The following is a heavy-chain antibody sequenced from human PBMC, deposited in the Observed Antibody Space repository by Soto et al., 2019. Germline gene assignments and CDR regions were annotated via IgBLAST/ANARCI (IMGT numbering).Heavy chain of an antibody. CDR1: GGSGSSSSYY. CDR2: IYYSGST. Sequence: SETLSLTCTVSGGSGSSSSYYWGWIRQPPGKGLEWIGSIYYSGSTYYNPSLKSRVTISIDTSKNQFSLKLSSVTAADTAVYYCAGTGYTSGWFSGWAQGTLVTVSS. V-gene: IGHV4-39*01. J-gene: IGHJ4*02. CDR3: AGTGYTSGWFSG. D-gene: IGHD6-19*01.